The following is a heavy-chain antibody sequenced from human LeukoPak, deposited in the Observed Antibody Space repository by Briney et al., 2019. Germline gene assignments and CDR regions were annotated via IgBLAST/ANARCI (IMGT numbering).Heavy chain of an antibody. CDR3: ATAFHSGWTHQDAFDI. V-gene: IGHV1-24*01. CDR2: FDPEDGET. CDR1: GYTLTELS. D-gene: IGHD6-19*01. J-gene: IGHJ3*02. Sequence: ASVKVPCKVSGYTLTELSMHWVRQAPGKGLEWMGGFDPEDGETIYAQKFQGRVTMTEDTSTDTAYMELSSLRSEDTAVYYCATAFHSGWTHQDAFDIWGQGTMVTASS.